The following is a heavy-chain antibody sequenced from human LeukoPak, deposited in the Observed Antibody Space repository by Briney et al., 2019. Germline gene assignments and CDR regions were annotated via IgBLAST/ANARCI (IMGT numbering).Heavy chain of an antibody. Sequence: PSETLSLTCTVSGGSISGSSYYWGWIRQPPGKGLEWIGSIYYSGSTYYSPSLKSRVTISVDTSKNQFSLKLNSVTATDTAVYYCARSVELVINFDYWGQGTLVTVSS. CDR1: GGSISGSSYY. V-gene: IGHV4-39*01. D-gene: IGHD3/OR15-3a*01. CDR3: ARSVELVINFDY. CDR2: IYYSGST. J-gene: IGHJ4*02.